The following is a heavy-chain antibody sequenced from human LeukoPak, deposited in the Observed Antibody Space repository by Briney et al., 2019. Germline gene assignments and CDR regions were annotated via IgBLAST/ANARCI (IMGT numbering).Heavy chain of an antibody. CDR3: AKYFLPTVIAGDAFDI. Sequence: GGSLRLSCAASGFTFDDYAMHWVRRAPGKGLEWVSSITWNSGSIGYADSVKGRFTISRDNAKNSLYLQMSSLRAEDTAVYYCAKYFLPTVIAGDAFDIWGQGTMVTVSS. CDR1: GFTFDDYA. V-gene: IGHV3-9*01. J-gene: IGHJ3*02. D-gene: IGHD4-17*01. CDR2: ITWNSGSI.